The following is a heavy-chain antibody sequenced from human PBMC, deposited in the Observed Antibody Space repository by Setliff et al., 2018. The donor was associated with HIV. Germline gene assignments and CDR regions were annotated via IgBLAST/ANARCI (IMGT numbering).Heavy chain of an antibody. J-gene: IGHJ4*02. CDR1: GYTFASYG. D-gene: IGHD6-6*01. CDR3: ATGRPLTIAARLKILIWVY. Sequence: ASVKVSCKASGYTFASYGISWVRQAPGQGLEWMGWISVYSGNTNYAQNLQGRVTMTTDTSTNTAYMELRSLRSDDTAVYYCATGRPLTIAARLKILIWVYWGQGTLVTVSS. CDR2: ISVYSGNT. V-gene: IGHV1-18*01.